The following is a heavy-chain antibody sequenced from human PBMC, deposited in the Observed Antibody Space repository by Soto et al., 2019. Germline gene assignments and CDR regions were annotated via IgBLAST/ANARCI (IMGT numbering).Heavy chain of an antibody. CDR3: TRAGASDWNYVSTSS. D-gene: IGHD1-7*01. Sequence: ASVKVSCKTSGYTFNTYGINWVRQAPGQGLELMGWISAYDGKTTYAEKFQGRVTMTTDTSTNTAYMELRSLTSDDTAVYYCTRAGASDWNYVSTSSWGQGTLVTVSS. CDR1: GYTFNTYG. J-gene: IGHJ4*02. V-gene: IGHV1-18*01. CDR2: ISAYDGKT.